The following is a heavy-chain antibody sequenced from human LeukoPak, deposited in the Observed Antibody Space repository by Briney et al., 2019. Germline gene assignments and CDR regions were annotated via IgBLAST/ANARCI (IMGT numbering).Heavy chain of an antibody. CDR1: GFTFNSYG. CDR3: AKGVDYCSGGSCPADY. J-gene: IGHJ4*02. CDR2: IWYDGNKE. Sequence: PGGSLRLSCAVSGFTFNSYGMHWVRQPPGKGLEWVAVIWYDGNKEYYANSVKGRFTNSRDISKNMVSLQMNSLRAEDTAVYYCAKGVDYCSGGSCPADYWGPGTLVTVSS. D-gene: IGHD2-15*01. V-gene: IGHV3-30*02.